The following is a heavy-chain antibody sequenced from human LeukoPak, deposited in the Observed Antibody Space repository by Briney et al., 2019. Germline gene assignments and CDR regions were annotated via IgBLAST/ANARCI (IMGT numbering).Heavy chain of an antibody. Sequence: SETLSLTCTVSGGSISSYYWSWIRQPPGKGLEWIGYIYYSGSTNYNPSLKSRVTISVDTSKNKFSLKLSSVTAADTAVYYCARDLGPNYDILTGYGMDVWGQGITVTVSS. J-gene: IGHJ6*02. D-gene: IGHD3-9*01. CDR2: IYYSGST. V-gene: IGHV4-59*01. CDR1: GGSISSYY. CDR3: ARDLGPNYDILTGYGMDV.